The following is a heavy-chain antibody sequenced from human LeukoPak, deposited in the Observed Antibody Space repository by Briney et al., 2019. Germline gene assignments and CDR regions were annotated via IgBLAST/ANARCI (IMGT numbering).Heavy chain of an antibody. D-gene: IGHD3-10*01. Sequence: GGSLRLSCAASGFTFSSYWMSWVRQAPGKGLEWVANIKQDGSEKYYVDSVKGRFTISRDNAKNSLYLQMNNLRAEDTAVYYCARSPGWATMVRGVIRPPFFDYWGQGTLVTVSS. CDR2: IKQDGSEK. J-gene: IGHJ4*02. CDR3: ARSPGWATMVRGVIRPPFFDY. CDR1: GFTFSSYW. V-gene: IGHV3-7*01.